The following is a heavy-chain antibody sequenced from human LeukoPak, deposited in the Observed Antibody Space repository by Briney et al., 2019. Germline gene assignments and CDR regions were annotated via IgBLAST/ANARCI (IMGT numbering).Heavy chain of an antibody. CDR3: AKEARMVTNVFFDY. Sequence: GGSLRLSCAASGFTFSDYYMTWVRQAPGKGLEWFSAISGSGGSTYYADSVKGRFTISRDNSKNTLYLQVNSLRAEDTAVYYCAKEARMVTNVFFDYWGQGILVIVSS. CDR2: ISGSGGST. J-gene: IGHJ4*02. V-gene: IGHV3-23*01. CDR1: GFTFSDYY. D-gene: IGHD2-21*02.